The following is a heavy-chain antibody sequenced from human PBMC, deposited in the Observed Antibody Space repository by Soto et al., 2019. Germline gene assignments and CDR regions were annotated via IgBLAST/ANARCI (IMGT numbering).Heavy chain of an antibody. Sequence: PGGSLRLSCAASGFTFSSYGMHWVRQAPGKGLEWVAVISYDGSNKYYADSVKGRFTISRDNSKNTLYLQMNSLRAEDTAVYYCAKPRFASSIAAWADYWGQGTLVTVSS. CDR1: GFTFSSYG. V-gene: IGHV3-30*18. CDR3: AKPRFASSIAAWADY. J-gene: IGHJ4*02. D-gene: IGHD6-6*01. CDR2: ISYDGSNK.